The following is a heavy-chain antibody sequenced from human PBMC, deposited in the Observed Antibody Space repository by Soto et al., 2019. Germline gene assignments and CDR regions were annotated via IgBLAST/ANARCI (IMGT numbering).Heavy chain of an antibody. CDR1: GFTFSSYG. V-gene: IGHV3-33*01. D-gene: IGHD2-2*01. CDR2: IWYDGSNK. CDR3: ARGAPSLLTSGQLLPNIDY. J-gene: IGHJ4*02. Sequence: GGSLRLSCAASGFTFSSYGMHWVRQAPGKGLEWVAVIWYDGSNKYYADSVKGRFTISRDNSKNTLYLQMNSLRAEDTAVYYCARGAPSLLTSGQLLPNIDYWGQGTLVTVSS.